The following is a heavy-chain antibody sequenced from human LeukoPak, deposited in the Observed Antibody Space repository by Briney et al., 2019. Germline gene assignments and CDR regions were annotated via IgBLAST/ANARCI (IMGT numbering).Heavy chain of an antibody. CDR3: ARDPGGYSGYGRGYYFDF. Sequence: PSETLSLTCTVSGGSFSSPSYYWGWIRQPPGKGLEWIGSINYSGSTYHNPSLKSRVTMSVDKSKNQFSLKLSSVTAADTAVYYCARDPGGYSGYGRGYYFDFWGQGTLVTVSS. D-gene: IGHD5-12*01. J-gene: IGHJ4*02. CDR1: GGSFSSPSYY. V-gene: IGHV4-39*07. CDR2: INYSGST.